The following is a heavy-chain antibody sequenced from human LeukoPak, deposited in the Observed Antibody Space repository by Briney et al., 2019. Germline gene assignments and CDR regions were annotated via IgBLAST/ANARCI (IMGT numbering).Heavy chain of an antibody. Sequence: GGSLRLSCAASGFTFSSYAVSWVRQAPGKGLEWVSAISGSGGSTYYADSVKGRFTISRDNSKNTLYLQMNSLRAEDTAVYYCARLLGYYYGMDVWGQGTTVTVSS. CDR1: GFTFSSYA. V-gene: IGHV3-23*01. CDR3: ARLLGYYYGMDV. D-gene: IGHD1-26*01. J-gene: IGHJ6*02. CDR2: ISGSGGST.